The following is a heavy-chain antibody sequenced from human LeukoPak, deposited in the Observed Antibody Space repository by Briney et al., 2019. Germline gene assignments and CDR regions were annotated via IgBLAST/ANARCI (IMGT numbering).Heavy chain of an antibody. D-gene: IGHD5-12*01. J-gene: IGHJ4*02. CDR1: GFTFSYGW. Sequence: GGSLRLSCAASGFTFSYGWMSWVRQAPGKGLEWVSSISSSSGYIYYADSVKGRFTISRDNAKKSLYPQMNSLRAEDTAVYYCAREIVTSTSFDSWGQGTLVTVSS. CDR2: ISSSSGYI. CDR3: AREIVTSTSFDS. V-gene: IGHV3-21*01.